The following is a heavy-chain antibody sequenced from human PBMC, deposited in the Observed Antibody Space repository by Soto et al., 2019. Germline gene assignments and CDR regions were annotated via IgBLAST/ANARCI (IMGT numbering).Heavy chain of an antibody. J-gene: IGHJ6*03. CDR3: ARERPYYDILTGYYYYMDV. V-gene: IGHV4-59*01. D-gene: IGHD3-9*01. CDR2: IYYSGST. Sequence: SETLSLTCTVSGGSISSYYWSWIRQPPGKGLEWIGYIYYSGSTNYNPSLKGRVTISVDTSKNQFSLKLSSVTAADTAVYYCARERPYYDILTGYYYYMDVWGKGTTVTV. CDR1: GGSISSYY.